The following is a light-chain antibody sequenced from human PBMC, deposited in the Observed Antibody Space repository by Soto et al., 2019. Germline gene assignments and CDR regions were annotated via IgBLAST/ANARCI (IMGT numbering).Light chain of an antibody. CDR3: QPRSNWPLT. J-gene: IGKJ4*01. V-gene: IGKV3-11*01. CDR1: QSVSSY. CDR2: DAS. Sequence: ETVLTQSPATLSLSPGERATLSCRASQSVSSYLAWYQQKPGQAPRLLIYDASNRATGIPARFSGSGSGTDFTLTISSLEPEDFAVYYCQPRSNWPLTFGGGTKVGIK.